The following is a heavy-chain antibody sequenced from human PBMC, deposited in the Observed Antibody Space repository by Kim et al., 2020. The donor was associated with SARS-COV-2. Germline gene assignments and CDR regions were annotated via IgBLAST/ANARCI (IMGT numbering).Heavy chain of an antibody. D-gene: IGHD1-26*01. CDR3: AGEVGAFDY. J-gene: IGHJ4*02. CDR2: GTT. V-gene: IGHV4-4*07. Sequence: GTTNYNPSLKSRVTMSVDTAKNQFSLKLSSVTAADTAVYYCAGEVGAFDYWGQGTLVTVSS.